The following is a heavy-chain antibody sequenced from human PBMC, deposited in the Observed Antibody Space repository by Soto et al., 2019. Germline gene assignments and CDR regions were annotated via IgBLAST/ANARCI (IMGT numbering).Heavy chain of an antibody. CDR2: IYSGGTT. V-gene: IGHV3-53*02. Sequence: EVQLVETGGGMIQPGGSLRLSCAVSGFSVSSNYMSWVRQAPGKGLEWVSLIYSGGTTSYADSVKGRFIISRDSSKNTLFLLMNSLSVEDTAVYYCARRYIVGVTGDYWGQGTLVTVSS. J-gene: IGHJ4*02. CDR1: GFSVSSNY. D-gene: IGHD1-26*01. CDR3: ARRYIVGVTGDY.